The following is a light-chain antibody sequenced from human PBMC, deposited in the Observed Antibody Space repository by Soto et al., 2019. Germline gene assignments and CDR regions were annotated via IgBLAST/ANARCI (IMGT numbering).Light chain of an antibody. CDR1: QDIGGR. CDR3: PPGYSFART. V-gene: IGKV1-12*01. Sequence: NVMSQAPSSVLSSVGDLITITCRASQDIGGRLAWFQQKPGKAPQYLIQAASILQSGVPSRFSGSESGTEFILTITRQHRETFASYFCPPGYSFARTFGLGTKVDIK. J-gene: IGKJ1*01. CDR2: AAS.